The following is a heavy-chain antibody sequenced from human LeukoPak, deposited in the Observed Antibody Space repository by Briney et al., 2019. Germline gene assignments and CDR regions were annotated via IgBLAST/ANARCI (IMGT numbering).Heavy chain of an antibody. CDR2: IYPGDSDT. V-gene: IGHV5-51*01. CDR3: ARHRGIAVEAFDI. D-gene: IGHD6-19*01. CDR1: GYSFTSYW. Sequence: GASLKISXKGSGYSFTSYWIGWVRQMPGKGLEWMGIIYPGDSDTRYSPSFQGQVTISADKSISTAYLQWSSLKASDTAMYYCARHRGIAVEAFDIWGQGTMVTVSS. J-gene: IGHJ3*02.